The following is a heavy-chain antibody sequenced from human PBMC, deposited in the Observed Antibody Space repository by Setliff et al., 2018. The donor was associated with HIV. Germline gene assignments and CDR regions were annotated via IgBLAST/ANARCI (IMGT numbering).Heavy chain of an antibody. D-gene: IGHD3-3*01. CDR2: IWYDGSHE. CDR3: VRWRGAQSEFDY. Sequence: PGGSLRLSCAASGFIFDRYGMHWVRQAPGKGLEWVALIWYDGSHETYADSVRGRFSISRDNSKNTLYLQMDSLRVADTAVYYCVRWRGAQSEFDYWGQGTLVTVSS. V-gene: IGHV3-33*01. CDR1: GFIFDRYG. J-gene: IGHJ4*02.